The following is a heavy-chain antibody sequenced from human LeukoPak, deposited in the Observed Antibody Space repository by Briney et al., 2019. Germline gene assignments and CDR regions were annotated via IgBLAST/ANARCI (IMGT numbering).Heavy chain of an antibody. D-gene: IGHD2-2*01. CDR3: AKKRVVVPAADY. CDR1: GFTFSSYA. CDR2: ISGSGGST. J-gene: IGHJ4*02. Sequence: PGGSLRLSCAVSGFTFSSYAMSWVRQAPGKGLEWVSAISGSGGSTYYADSVKGRFTISRDNSKNTLYLQMNSLRAEDTAVYYCAKKRVVVPAADYWGQGTLVTVSS. V-gene: IGHV3-23*01.